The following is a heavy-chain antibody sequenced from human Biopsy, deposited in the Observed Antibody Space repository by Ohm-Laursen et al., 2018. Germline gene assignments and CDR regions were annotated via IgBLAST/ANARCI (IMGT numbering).Heavy chain of an antibody. CDR3: ARHDRSGYWGLDY. D-gene: IGHD3-22*01. J-gene: IGHJ4*02. Sequence: SDTLSLTCTVSGGSITSYSWSWIRQSPGKGLEWLAYIYSSGRTNYNPSLKSRIIVSVDTSKNQPSLKVTSGTATDTAMYYCARHDRSGYWGLDYWGQGALVTVSA. V-gene: IGHV4-4*08. CDR1: GGSITSYS. CDR2: IYSSGRT.